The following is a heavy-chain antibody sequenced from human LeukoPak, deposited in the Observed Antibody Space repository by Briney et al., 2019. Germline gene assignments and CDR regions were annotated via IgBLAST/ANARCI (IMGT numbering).Heavy chain of an antibody. J-gene: IGHJ5*02. Sequence: SETLSLTCTASGGSISSGGYYWSWIRQHPGKGLEWIGYIYYSGSTYYNPSLKSRVTISVDTSKNQFSLKLSSVTAADTAVYYCARAGITMVRGVIPLEWFDPWGQGTLVTVSS. CDR2: IYYSGST. D-gene: IGHD3-10*01. CDR3: ARAGITMVRGVIPLEWFDP. V-gene: IGHV4-31*03. CDR1: GGSISSGGYY.